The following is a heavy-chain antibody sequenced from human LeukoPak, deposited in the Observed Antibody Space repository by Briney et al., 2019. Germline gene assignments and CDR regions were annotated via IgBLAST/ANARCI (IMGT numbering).Heavy chain of an antibody. V-gene: IGHV3-23*01. J-gene: IGHJ5*02. CDR2: ISGSGGST. CDR3: ARGEYSKWEPSNWFDP. Sequence: PGGSLRLSCAASGFTFSSYAMSWVRQAPGKGLEWVSAISGSGGSTYYADSVKGRFTISRDNAKNSLNLQMNSLRAEDTAVYYCARGEYSKWEPSNWFDPWGQGTLVTVSS. CDR1: GFTFSSYA. D-gene: IGHD1-26*01.